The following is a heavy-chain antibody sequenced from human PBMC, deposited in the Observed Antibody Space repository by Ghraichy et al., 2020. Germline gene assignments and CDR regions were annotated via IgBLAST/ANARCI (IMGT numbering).Heavy chain of an antibody. CDR2: IYYSGST. CDR1: GGSISSSSYY. J-gene: IGHJ4*02. V-gene: IGHV4-39*01. D-gene: IGHD3-3*01. Sequence: SQTLSLTCTVSGGSISSSSYYWGWIRQPPGKGLEWIGSIYYSGSTYYNPSLKSRVTISVDTSKNQFSLKLSSVTAAVTAVYYCARHYFRYFDFWSGYYRGYFVYWFQVTLVTVFS. CDR3: ARHYFRYFDFWSGYYRGYFVY.